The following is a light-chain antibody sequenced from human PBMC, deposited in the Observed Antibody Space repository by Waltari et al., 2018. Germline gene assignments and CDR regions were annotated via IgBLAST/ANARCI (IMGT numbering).Light chain of an antibody. CDR1: QSVGKY. Sequence: VLTQSPGTLALSPGERATLPCRAMQSVGKYLAWYQQKPGQAPRLLIYDTSTRATGIPDRFSGSGSGTDFSLTISRLEPEDFAVYYCQKYVSLPATFGQGTKVQAK. J-gene: IGKJ1*01. CDR2: DTS. V-gene: IGKV3-20*01. CDR3: QKYVSLPAT.